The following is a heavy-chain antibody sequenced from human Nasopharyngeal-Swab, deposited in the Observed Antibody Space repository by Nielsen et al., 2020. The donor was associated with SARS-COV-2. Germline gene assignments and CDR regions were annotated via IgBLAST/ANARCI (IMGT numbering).Heavy chain of an antibody. Sequence: QTLSLTRAISGDSVSSHSAGWNWIRQSPARGLEWLGRTLYRSKWYNDYAESVKSRVAVNPDTSKNQFSLQLNSVTPEDTAVYYCARGRDFSFDSWGQGTLVTASS. CDR3: ARGRDFSFDS. D-gene: IGHD3-3*01. V-gene: IGHV6-1*01. CDR1: GDSVSSHSAG. J-gene: IGHJ4*02. CDR2: TLYRSKWYN.